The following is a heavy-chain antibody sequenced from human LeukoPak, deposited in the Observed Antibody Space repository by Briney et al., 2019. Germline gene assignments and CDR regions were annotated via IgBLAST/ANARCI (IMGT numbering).Heavy chain of an antibody. D-gene: IGHD3-3*01. CDR1: GGSISSGGYY. V-gene: IGHV4-30-2*01. CDR3: ASRRSRPFFEDY. Sequence: PSQTLSLTCTVSGGSISSGGYYWSWIRQPPGKGLEWIGYIYHSGSTYYNPSLKSRVTISVDRSKNQFSLKLSSVTAADTAVYYCASRRSRPFFEDYWGQGTLVTVSS. J-gene: IGHJ4*02. CDR2: IYHSGST.